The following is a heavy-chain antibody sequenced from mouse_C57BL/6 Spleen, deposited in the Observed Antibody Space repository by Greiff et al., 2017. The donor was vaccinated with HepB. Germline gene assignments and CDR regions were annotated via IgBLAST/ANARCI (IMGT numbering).Heavy chain of an antibody. Sequence: EVQLVESGGGLVKPGGSLKLSCAASGFTFSSYTMSWVRQTPEKRLEWVATISGGGGNTYYPDSVKGRFTISRDNATNTLYLQMSSLRYEDTALYYCARYYDYDVWFAYWGQGTLVTVSA. D-gene: IGHD2-4*01. CDR2: ISGGGGNT. CDR1: GFTFSSYT. J-gene: IGHJ3*01. V-gene: IGHV5-9*01. CDR3: ARYYDYDVWFAY.